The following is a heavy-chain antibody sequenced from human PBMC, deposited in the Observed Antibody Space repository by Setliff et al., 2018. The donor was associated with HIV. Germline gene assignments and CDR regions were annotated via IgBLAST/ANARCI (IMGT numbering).Heavy chain of an antibody. Sequence: SETLSLTCTVSGGSISSSYWTWTRQPPGKGLEWIGNIHYSGTTYYAPSLETRLTISVDTSTNQFSLKLTSVTAADTAVYYCALDPGYRRDYWGQGTLVTVSS. CDR1: GGSISSSY. CDR3: ALDPGYRRDY. J-gene: IGHJ4*02. V-gene: IGHV4-59*04. CDR2: IHYSGTT. D-gene: IGHD5-12*01.